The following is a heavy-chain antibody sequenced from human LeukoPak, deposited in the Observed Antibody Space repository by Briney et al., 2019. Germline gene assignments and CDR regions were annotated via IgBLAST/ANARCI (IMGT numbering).Heavy chain of an antibody. CDR2: IKSKTDGGTT. V-gene: IGHV3-15*01. Sequence: GGSLRLSCAASGFTFSNAWMSWVRQAPGKGLDWVGRIKSKTDGGTTDYAAPVKGRFTISRDDSKNTLCLQMNSLKTEGTAVYYCTIRNYGDYDYWGQGTLVTVSS. CDR1: GFTFSNAW. CDR3: TIRNYGDYDY. J-gene: IGHJ4*02. D-gene: IGHD4-17*01.